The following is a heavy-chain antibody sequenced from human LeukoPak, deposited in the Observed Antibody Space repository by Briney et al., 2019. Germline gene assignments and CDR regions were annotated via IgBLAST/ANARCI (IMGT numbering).Heavy chain of an antibody. CDR1: GGSISSYY. CDR3: ARQDSSGYYLGNFDY. V-gene: IGHV4-4*07. D-gene: IGHD3-22*01. J-gene: IGHJ4*02. Sequence: KSSETLSLTCTVSGGSISSYYWSWIRQPAGKGLESIGHISTSGSTNYNPSLKSRVTMSVDTSKNQFSLKLSSVTAADTAVYYCARQDSSGYYLGNFDYWGQGTLVTVSS. CDR2: ISTSGST.